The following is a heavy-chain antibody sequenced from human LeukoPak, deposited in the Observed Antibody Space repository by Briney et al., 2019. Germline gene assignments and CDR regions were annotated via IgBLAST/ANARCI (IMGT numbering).Heavy chain of an antibody. J-gene: IGHJ6*02. CDR3: ARGLNTLGMDV. CDR2: INHSGST. Sequence: SETLSLTCAVYGGSFSGYYWSWIRQPPGKGLEWIGEINHSGSTNYNPSLRSRVTISVDTSKSQFSLKLSSVTAADTAVYYCARGLNTLGMDVWGQGTTVTVSS. CDR1: GGSFSGYY. V-gene: IGHV4-34*01. D-gene: IGHD1/OR15-1a*01.